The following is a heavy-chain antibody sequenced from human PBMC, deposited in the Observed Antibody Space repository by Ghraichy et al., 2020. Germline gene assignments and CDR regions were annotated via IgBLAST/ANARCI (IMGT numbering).Heavy chain of an antibody. J-gene: IGHJ3*02. CDR3: ARDSSSWYGAFDI. Sequence: GESLRLSCAASGFTFSSYSMNWVRQAPGKGLEWVSSISSSSSYKYYADSVKGRFTISRDNAKNSLYLQMNSLRAEDTAVYYCARDSSSWYGAFDIWGQGTMVTVSS. D-gene: IGHD6-13*01. V-gene: IGHV3-21*01. CDR2: ISSSSSYK. CDR1: GFTFSSYS.